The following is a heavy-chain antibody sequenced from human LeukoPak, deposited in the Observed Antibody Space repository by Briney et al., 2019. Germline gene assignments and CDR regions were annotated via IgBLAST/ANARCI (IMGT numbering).Heavy chain of an antibody. V-gene: IGHV1-69*04. CDR3: RVVITEHQGAYCSY. CDR2: IIPILGIA. J-gene: IGHJ4*02. CDR1: GGTFSSYA. Sequence: SVKVSCKASGGTFSSYAISWVRQAPGQGLEWMGRIIPILGIANHAQKFQGRVTITADKSTSTAYMELSSLRSEDTAVYYCRVVITEHQGAYCSYWGQRTLVTVS. D-gene: IGHD2-21*01.